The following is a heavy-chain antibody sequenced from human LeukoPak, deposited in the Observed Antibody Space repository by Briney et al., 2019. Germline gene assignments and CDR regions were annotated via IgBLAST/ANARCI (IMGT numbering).Heavy chain of an antibody. J-gene: IGHJ4*02. V-gene: IGHV1-2*02. CDR1: GYTFTGYY. CDR2: INPNSGGT. Sequence: GASVKVSCKASGYTFTGYYMHWVRRAPGQGLEWMGWINPNSGGTNYAQKFQGRVTMTRDTSISTAYMELSRLRSDDTAVYYCARASNDFWSAYFDYWGQGTLVTVSS. D-gene: IGHD3-3*01. CDR3: ARASNDFWSAYFDY.